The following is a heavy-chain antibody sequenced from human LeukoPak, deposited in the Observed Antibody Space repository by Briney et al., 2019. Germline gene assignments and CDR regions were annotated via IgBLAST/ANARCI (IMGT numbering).Heavy chain of an antibody. D-gene: IGHD3-10*01. J-gene: IGHJ6*02. V-gene: IGHV3-23*01. CDR1: GFTFSSYA. Sequence: GGSLRLSCAASGFTFSSYAISWVRQAPGKGLEWVSGFGGSGGSTYYADSVKGRFTISRHNSKNSLYLQMNSLRAEDTAVYYCARERDYGSGSYSSGMDVWGQGTTVTVSS. CDR2: FGGSGGST. CDR3: ARERDYGSGSYSSGMDV.